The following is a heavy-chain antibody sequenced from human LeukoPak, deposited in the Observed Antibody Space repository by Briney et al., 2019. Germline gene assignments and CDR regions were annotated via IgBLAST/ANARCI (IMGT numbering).Heavy chain of an antibody. CDR3: ARRYSSGWISYYFDY. CDR2: IYYSGST. V-gene: IGHV4-59*12. CDR1: GGSISSYY. J-gene: IGHJ4*02. D-gene: IGHD6-19*01. Sequence: SETLSLTCTVSGGSISSYYWSWIRQPPGKGLEWIGYIYYSGSTNYNPSLKSRVTISVDTSKNQVSLKLSSVTAADTAVYYCARRYSSGWISYYFDYWGQGTLVTVSS.